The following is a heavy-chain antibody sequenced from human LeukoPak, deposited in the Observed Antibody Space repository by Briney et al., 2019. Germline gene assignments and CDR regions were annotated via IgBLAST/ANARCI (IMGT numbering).Heavy chain of an antibody. D-gene: IGHD2-15*01. CDR2: ISGSGGTT. Sequence: GGSLRLSCAASGFTFSSYAMSWVRQAPGKGLEWVSVISGSGGTTYYADSVKGRFTISRDNSNNTLYLQMNSLRAEDTAVYYCAKAAVVVVAAIADYWGQGTLVTVSS. J-gene: IGHJ4*02. CDR1: GFTFSSYA. V-gene: IGHV3-23*01. CDR3: AKAAVVVVAAIADY.